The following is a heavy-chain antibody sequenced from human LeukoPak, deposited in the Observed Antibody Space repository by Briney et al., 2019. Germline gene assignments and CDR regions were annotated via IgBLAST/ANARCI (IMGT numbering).Heavy chain of an antibody. CDR3: ARFISETAFDI. CDR1: GCTFTSYR. CDR2: ISSYNGYT. V-gene: IGHV1-18*01. Sequence: ASVKVSCKGSGCTFTSYRIRWVRQAPGQGREWMGWISSYNGYTNYAQKLQGRVTMTTDTSTSTAYMELRSLRSDDTAVYYCARFISETAFDIWGQGTMVNGSS. J-gene: IGHJ3*02.